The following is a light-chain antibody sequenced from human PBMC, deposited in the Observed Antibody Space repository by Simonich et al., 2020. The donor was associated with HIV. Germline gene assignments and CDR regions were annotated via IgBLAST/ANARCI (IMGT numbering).Light chain of an antibody. CDR2: DAS. V-gene: IGKV3-11*01. CDR1: LSVSSS. J-gene: IGKJ4*01. CDR3: QQRSNWPLT. Sequence: EIVLTQSPATLSLSPGERATLSCRASLSVSSSLAWYQQKPGQAPRLLIYDASNRAPGIPARFIGSGSGSDFTLTISSLEPEDFAVYYCQQRSNWPLTFGGGTKVEIK.